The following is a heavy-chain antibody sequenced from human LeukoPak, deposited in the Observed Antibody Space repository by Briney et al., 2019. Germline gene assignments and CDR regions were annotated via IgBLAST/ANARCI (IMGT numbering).Heavy chain of an antibody. CDR3: ARRRVTGTTDWFDP. CDR1: GYTLISYG. Sequence: ASVKVSCKGSGYTLISYGFSLVRHAPGQGLEWMGWISAYNGNTNYAQKFQGRVTMTTDTSTSTAYMELRSLRSDDTAVYYCARRRVTGTTDWFDPWGQGTLVTVSS. D-gene: IGHD1-7*01. J-gene: IGHJ5*02. CDR2: ISAYNGNT. V-gene: IGHV1-18*01.